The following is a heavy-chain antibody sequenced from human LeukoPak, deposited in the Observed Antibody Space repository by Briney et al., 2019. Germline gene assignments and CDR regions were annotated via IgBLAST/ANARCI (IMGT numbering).Heavy chain of an antibody. CDR2: INAGNGNT. V-gene: IGHV1-3*01. CDR3: ARSDLITYDYVWGSYRPPAYDWFDP. Sequence: ASVKVSFKASGYTFTSYAMHWVRQAPGQRLEWMGWINAGNGNTKYSQKFQGRVTITRDTSASTAYMELSGLRSEDTAVYYCARSDLITYDYVWGSYRPPAYDWFDPWGQGTLVTVSS. CDR1: GYTFTSYA. J-gene: IGHJ5*02. D-gene: IGHD3-16*02.